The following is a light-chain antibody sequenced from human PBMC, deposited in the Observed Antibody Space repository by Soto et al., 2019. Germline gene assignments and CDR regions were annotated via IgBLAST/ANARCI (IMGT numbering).Light chain of an antibody. CDR1: QSISNY. Sequence: DIQMTQSLSSLSASVGDRVTITCRASQSISNYLNWYQQKPGKAPKFLIFAASSLQSGVPSRFSGSGSGTDFTLTISSLQPEDFATYYCQQSYSIPLTFGGGTKVEIK. V-gene: IGKV1-39*01. CDR3: QQSYSIPLT. J-gene: IGKJ4*01. CDR2: AAS.